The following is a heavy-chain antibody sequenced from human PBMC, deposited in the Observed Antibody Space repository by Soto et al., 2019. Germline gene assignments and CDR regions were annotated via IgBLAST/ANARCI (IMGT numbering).Heavy chain of an antibody. V-gene: IGHV3-21*01. D-gene: IGHD3-10*01. CDR2: ISSSSSYI. CDR1: GFTFSSYT. CDR3: AALSRFALDY. Sequence: EVQLVESGGGLVKPGGSLRLSCAASGFTFSSYTMNWVRQAPGQGLEWVSAISSSSSYIYYTDSVKGRFTISRDNAKNALYLQLNSLRAEDTAVYYCAALSRFALDYWGQGTLVTVS. J-gene: IGHJ4*01.